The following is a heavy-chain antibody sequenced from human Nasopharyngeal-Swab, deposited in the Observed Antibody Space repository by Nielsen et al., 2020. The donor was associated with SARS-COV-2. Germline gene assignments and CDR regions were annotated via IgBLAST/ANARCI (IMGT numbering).Heavy chain of an antibody. Sequence: SETLSLTCAVYGGSFSGYYWSWIRQPPGKGLEWIGEINHSGSTNYNPSLKSRVTISVDTSKNQFSLKLSSVTAADTAVYYCARGRVLLWFGEFPYYFDYWGQGTLVTVS. CDR2: INHSGST. CDR3: ARGRVLLWFGEFPYYFDY. CDR1: GGSFSGYY. J-gene: IGHJ4*02. V-gene: IGHV4-34*01. D-gene: IGHD3-10*01.